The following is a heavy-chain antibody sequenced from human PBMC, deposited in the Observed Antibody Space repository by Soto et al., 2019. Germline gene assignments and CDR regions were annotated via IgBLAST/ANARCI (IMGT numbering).Heavy chain of an antibody. CDR2: MNPNSGNT. J-gene: IGHJ4*02. CDR1: GYTFTSYY. Sequence: GASVKVSCKASGYTFTSYYINWVRQATGQGLEWMGWMNPNSGNTGYAQKFQGRVTMTRNTSISTAYMELSSLRSEDTAVYYCARYEYSSGTFDYWGQGTLVTVSS. CDR3: ARYEYSSGTFDY. D-gene: IGHD6-19*01. V-gene: IGHV1-8*01.